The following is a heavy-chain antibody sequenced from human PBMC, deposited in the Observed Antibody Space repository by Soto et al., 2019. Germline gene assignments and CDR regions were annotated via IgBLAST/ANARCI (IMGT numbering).Heavy chain of an antibody. J-gene: IGHJ4*02. D-gene: IGHD3-3*01. CDR2: ISSSSSTI. CDR1: GFTFSSYS. Sequence: GGSLRLSCAASGFTFSSYSMNWVRQAPGKGLEWVSYISSSSSTIYYADSVKGRFTISRDKAKNSLYLQMNSLRADDTAVYYCARDNNDFWSGHFDYGGGETLVT. CDR3: ARDNNDFWSGHFDY. V-gene: IGHV3-48*01.